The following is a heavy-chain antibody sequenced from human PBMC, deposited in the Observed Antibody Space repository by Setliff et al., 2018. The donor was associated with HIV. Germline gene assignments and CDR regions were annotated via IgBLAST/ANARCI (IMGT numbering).Heavy chain of an antibody. V-gene: IGHV4-61*01. J-gene: IGHJ6*02. Sequence: SETLSLTCTVSGGSISSSNYYWGWIRQPPGKGLEWIGYIYYSGSTNYNPSLKSRVTISIDTSKNQFSLKLSSVTPADTAVYYCARDHIVATIRDYYYGMDVWGQGTTVTAP. CDR1: GGSISSSNYY. CDR3: ARDHIVATIRDYYYGMDV. CDR2: IYYSGST. D-gene: IGHD5-12*01.